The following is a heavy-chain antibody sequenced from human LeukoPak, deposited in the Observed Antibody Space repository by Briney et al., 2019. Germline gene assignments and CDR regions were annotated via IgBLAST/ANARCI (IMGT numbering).Heavy chain of an antibody. CDR1: GGSISSGGYY. D-gene: IGHD2-8*01. Sequence: SETLSLTCTVSGGSISSGGYYWSWIRQPPGKGLEWIGYIYHSGSTNYNPSPKSRVTISVDTSKNQFSLKLSSVTAADTAVYYCARDGRYCTNGVCSQRSWFDPWGQGTLVTVSS. J-gene: IGHJ5*02. V-gene: IGHV4-61*08. CDR2: IYHSGST. CDR3: ARDGRYCTNGVCSQRSWFDP.